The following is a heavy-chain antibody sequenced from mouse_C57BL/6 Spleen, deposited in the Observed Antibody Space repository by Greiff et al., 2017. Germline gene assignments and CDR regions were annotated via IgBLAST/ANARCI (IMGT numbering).Heavy chain of an antibody. Sequence: EVKLEESGGGLVKPGGSLKLSCAASGFTFSDYGMHWVRQAPEKGLEWVAYISSGSSTIYYADTVKGRFTISRDNAKNTLFLQMTSLRSEDTAMYYCARRSNRAMDYWGQGTSVTVSS. V-gene: IGHV5-17*01. CDR2: ISSGSSTI. J-gene: IGHJ4*01. CDR3: ARRSNRAMDY. CDR1: GFTFSDYG. D-gene: IGHD2-5*01.